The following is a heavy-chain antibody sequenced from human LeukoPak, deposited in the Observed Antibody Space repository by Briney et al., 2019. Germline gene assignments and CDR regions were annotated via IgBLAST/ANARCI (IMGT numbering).Heavy chain of an antibody. J-gene: IGHJ4*02. CDR3: ARVIYDSSGRDLYYFDY. Sequence: SETLSLTCIDSGGSISIYNWSCIRDPPGKGLGSVGYIYYSVSTKYKPSLKSRVTISVDTSKNKFSLKLSSVTAADTAVYYCARVIYDSSGRDLYYFDYWGQGTLVTVSS. CDR2: IYYSVST. V-gene: IGHV4-59*01. D-gene: IGHD3-22*01. CDR1: GGSISIYN.